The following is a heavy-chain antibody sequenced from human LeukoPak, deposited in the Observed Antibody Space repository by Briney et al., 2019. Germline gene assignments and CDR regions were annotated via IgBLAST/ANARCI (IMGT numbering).Heavy chain of an antibody. D-gene: IGHD5-24*01. CDR3: ARARDGYNHFDY. Sequence: SVKVSCKASGGTFSSYAISWVRQAPGQGLEWMGGITPIFGTANYAQKFQGRVTITVDESTSTAYMELSSLRSEDTAVYYCARARDGYNHFDYWGQGTLVTVSS. CDR1: GGTFSSYA. J-gene: IGHJ4*02. V-gene: IGHV1-69*13. CDR2: ITPIFGTA.